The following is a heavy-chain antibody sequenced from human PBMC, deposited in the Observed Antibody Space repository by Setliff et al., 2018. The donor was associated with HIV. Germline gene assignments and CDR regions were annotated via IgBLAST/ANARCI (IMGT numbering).Heavy chain of an antibody. CDR2: ISFDGSDK. Sequence: LGGSLRLSCAASGFTFSWYGMDWVRQAPGKGLEWVAVISFDGSDKYYADSVKGRFTLSRDNSKNTLYLQMNSLRAEDTAVYYCAREFSGTRYRYFDSWGQGTLVTVSS. CDR3: AREFSGTRYRYFDS. D-gene: IGHD5-12*01. CDR1: GFTFSWYG. V-gene: IGHV3-30*03. J-gene: IGHJ4*02.